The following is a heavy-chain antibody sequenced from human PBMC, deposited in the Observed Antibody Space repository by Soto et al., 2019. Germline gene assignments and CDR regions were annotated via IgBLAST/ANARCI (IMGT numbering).Heavy chain of an antibody. J-gene: IGHJ4*02. D-gene: IGHD6-19*01. CDR2: INPNSGGT. CDR3: AAYLAVAGALKDY. V-gene: IGHV1-2*02. CDR1: GYTFTGYY. Sequence: QVQLVQSGAEVKKPGASVKVSCKASGYTFTGYYMHWVRQAPGQGLGWMGWINPNSGGTNYAQKFQGRVTMTRDTSISTAYMELSRMRSDDTAVYYCAAYLAVAGALKDYWGQGTLVTVSS.